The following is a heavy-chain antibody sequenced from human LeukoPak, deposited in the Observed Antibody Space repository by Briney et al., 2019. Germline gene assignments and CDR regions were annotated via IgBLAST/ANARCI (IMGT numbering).Heavy chain of an antibody. CDR2: IRGKGSGEAT. CDR3: TRDYQNEY. J-gene: IGHJ4*02. D-gene: IGHD3-16*02. V-gene: IGHV3-49*04. CDR1: GFRFGDYA. Sequence: GGPLGLPCTTSGFRFGDYAMSWVAQAPGKGLGWFGFIRGKGSGEATLYAASVQGRFTIARDDSKSIVYLQMNSLKTEDTAVYYCTRDYQNEYWGQGTLVTVSS.